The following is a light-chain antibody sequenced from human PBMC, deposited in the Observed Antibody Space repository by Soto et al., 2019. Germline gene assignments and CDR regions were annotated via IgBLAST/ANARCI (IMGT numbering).Light chain of an antibody. V-gene: IGKV4-1*01. Sequence: DIVMTQSPDSLAVSLGERATVNCKSSQSLLYDSNNKNYLSWYQQKPGLPPKLLIYWASTRESGVPDRFSGSGCQTDFTLTINSLQAEDVAIYYCQQYYRTPLTFGGGTKVEIK. J-gene: IGKJ4*01. CDR1: QSLLYDSNNKNY. CDR2: WAS. CDR3: QQYYRTPLT.